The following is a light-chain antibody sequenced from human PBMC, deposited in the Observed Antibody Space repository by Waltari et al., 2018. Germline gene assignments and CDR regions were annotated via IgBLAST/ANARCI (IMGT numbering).Light chain of an antibody. CDR3: RSYAGNNIDV. CDR1: SSDIGGYHW. CDR2: DVS. Sequence: QSALTQPASVSASPGQSITISCTGTSSDIGGYHWVLWYQQHPGKVPKLIIYDVSKRPSGVSNRFSGSKSGDTASLIISGLQPEDEADYYCRSYAGNNIDVFGGGTKLTVL. J-gene: IGLJ2*01. V-gene: IGLV2-23*02.